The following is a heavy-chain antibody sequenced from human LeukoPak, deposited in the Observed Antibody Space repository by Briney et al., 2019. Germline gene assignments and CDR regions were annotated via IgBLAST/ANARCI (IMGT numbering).Heavy chain of an antibody. Sequence: GASVKVSCKASGGTFSSYAISWVRQAPGQGLEWMGGIIPIFGTANYAQKFQGRVTITVDESTSTAYMELSSLRSEDTAVYYCASAKRRDTAMVVLDYWGQGTLVTVSS. J-gene: IGHJ4*02. V-gene: IGHV1-69*13. CDR1: GGTFSSYA. CDR3: ASAKRRDTAMVVLDY. CDR2: IIPIFGTA. D-gene: IGHD5-18*01.